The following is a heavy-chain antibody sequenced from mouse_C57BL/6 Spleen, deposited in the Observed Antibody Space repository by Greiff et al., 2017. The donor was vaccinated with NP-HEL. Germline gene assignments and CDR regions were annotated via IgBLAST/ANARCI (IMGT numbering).Heavy chain of an antibody. Sequence: EVKLMESGGGLVQPGGSLSLSCAASGFTFTDYYMSWVRQPPGKALEWLGFIRNKANGYTTEYSASVKGRFTISRDNSQSILYLQMNALRAEDSATYYCARSQLLRGWYFDVWGTGTTVTVSS. CDR2: IRNKANGYTT. J-gene: IGHJ1*03. CDR3: ARSQLLRGWYFDV. CDR1: GFTFTDYY. D-gene: IGHD1-1*01. V-gene: IGHV7-3*01.